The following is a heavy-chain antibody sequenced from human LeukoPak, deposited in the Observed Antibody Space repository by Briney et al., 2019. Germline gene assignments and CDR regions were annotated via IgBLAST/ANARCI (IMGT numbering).Heavy chain of an antibody. J-gene: IGHJ4*02. D-gene: IGHD2-15*01. CDR1: GFTFSRFA. CDR3: ARDKVAATLALDY. V-gene: IGHV3-64*01. Sequence: GGSLRPSCAASGFTFSRFAIHWVRQTPGKGLEYVSAISSDGGSTYYANSVKGRFTISRDNSKNTLYLQMNSLRAEDTAVYYCARDKVAATLALDYWGQGTLVTVSS. CDR2: ISSDGGST.